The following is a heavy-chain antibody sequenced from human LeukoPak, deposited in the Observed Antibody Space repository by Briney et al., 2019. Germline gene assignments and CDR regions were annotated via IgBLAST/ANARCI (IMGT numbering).Heavy chain of an antibody. V-gene: IGHV4-39*07. D-gene: IGHD6-19*01. Sequence: SETLSLTCSVSGGSISLSYYYWGWIRQPPGKGLEWIGSFYHSGSTYYNPSLKSRVTMSVDTSKNQFSLKLRSVTAADTAVYYCARAMYSSGWFDYWGQGTLVTVSS. CDR1: GGSISLSYYY. CDR3: ARAMYSSGWFDY. J-gene: IGHJ5*01. CDR2: FYHSGST.